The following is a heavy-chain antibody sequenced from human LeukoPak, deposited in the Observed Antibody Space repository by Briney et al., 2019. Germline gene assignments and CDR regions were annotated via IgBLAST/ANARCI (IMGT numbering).Heavy chain of an antibody. CDR3: ARVTIAAAGYYYMDV. J-gene: IGHJ6*03. CDR2: IYTSGST. Sequence: SETLSLTCTVSGGSISSYYWSWIRQPAGKGLEWIGRIYTSGSTNYNPSLKSRVTISVDTSKNQFSLKLSSVTAADTAVYYCARVTIAAAGYYYMDVWGKGTTVTVSS. CDR1: GGSISSYY. D-gene: IGHD6-13*01. V-gene: IGHV4-4*07.